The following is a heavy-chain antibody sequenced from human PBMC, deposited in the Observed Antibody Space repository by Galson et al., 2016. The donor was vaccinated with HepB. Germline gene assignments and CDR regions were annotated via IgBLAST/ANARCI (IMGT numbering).Heavy chain of an antibody. CDR2: TYYRTRWYS. V-gene: IGHV6-1*01. D-gene: IGHD1-1*01. J-gene: IGHJ6*02. Sequence: CAISGDSVSSNSATWNWIRLSPSRGLEWLGRTYYRTRWYSGYALSVKSRITINVDTSKTQFSLRLNSVTPEDTAVYYCARRTGNGFDVWGQGPTVTVSS. CDR1: GDSVSSNSAT. CDR3: ARRTGNGFDV.